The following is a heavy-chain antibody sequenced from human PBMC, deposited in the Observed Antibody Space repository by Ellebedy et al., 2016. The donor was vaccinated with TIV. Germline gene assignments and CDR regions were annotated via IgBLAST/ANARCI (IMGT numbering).Heavy chain of an antibody. CDR3: ARNSHDFWSGYHLDN. V-gene: IGHV3-7*01. CDR1: GFNFNTYW. Sequence: GGSLRLSCAASGFNFNTYWMNWVRQAPGKGLEWVANIKQDGSERYYADSVKGRFTISRDNSRSSLFLQMNNLRAEDTGVYFCARNSHDFWSGYHLDNWGQGTLLTVSS. J-gene: IGHJ4*02. CDR2: IKQDGSER. D-gene: IGHD3-3*01.